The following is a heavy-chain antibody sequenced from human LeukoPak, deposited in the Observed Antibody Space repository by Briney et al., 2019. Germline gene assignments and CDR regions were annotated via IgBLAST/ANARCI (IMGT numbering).Heavy chain of an antibody. CDR2: IKSKTDGGTT. J-gene: IGHJ4*02. CDR3: TTYYCSGGSCYSEHNY. V-gene: IGHV3-15*01. Sequence: PGGSLRLSCAASGFTFSSYAMSWVRQAPGKGLEWVGRIKSKTDGGTTDYAAPVKGRFTISRDDSKNTLYLQMNSLKTEDTAVYYCTTYYCSGGSCYSEHNYWGQGTLVTVSS. CDR1: GFTFSSYA. D-gene: IGHD2-15*01.